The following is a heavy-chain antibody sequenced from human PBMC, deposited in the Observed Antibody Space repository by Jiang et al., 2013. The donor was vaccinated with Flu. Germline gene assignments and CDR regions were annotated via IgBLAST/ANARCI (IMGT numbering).Heavy chain of an antibody. J-gene: IGHJ5*02. V-gene: IGHV3-33*01. CDR1: GFTFSSYG. D-gene: IGHD2-15*01. Sequence: QLLESGGGVVQPGRSLRLSCAASGFTFSSYGMHWVRQAPGKGLEWVAVIWYDGSNKYYADSVKGRFTISRDNSKNTLYLQMNSLRAEDTAVYYCARGLGYPVVDNWFDPWGQGTLVTVSS. CDR2: IWYDGSNK. CDR3: ARGLGYPVVDNWFDP.